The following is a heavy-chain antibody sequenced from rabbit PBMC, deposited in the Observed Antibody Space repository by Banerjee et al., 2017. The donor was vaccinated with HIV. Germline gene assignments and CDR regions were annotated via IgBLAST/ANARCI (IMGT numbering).Heavy chain of an antibody. D-gene: IGHD4-1*01. V-gene: IGHV1S40*01. J-gene: IGHJ4*01. Sequence: QALEESVGDLVKPGASLTLTSTASGSSFSGYHYMCWIRQAPGKGLEWIGCIHAGSSGSTYYASWAKGRFTISKTSSTTVTLQMTSLTAADTATYFCARDLAGVIGWNFGLWGPGTLVTVS. CDR2: IHAGSSGST. CDR3: ARDLAGVIGWNFGL. CDR1: GSSFSGYHY.